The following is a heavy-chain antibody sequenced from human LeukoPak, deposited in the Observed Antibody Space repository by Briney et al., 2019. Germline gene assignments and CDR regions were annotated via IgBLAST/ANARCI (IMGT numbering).Heavy chain of an antibody. V-gene: IGHV1-18*01. CDR3: ARDPGSGSYSQPLDY. CDR1: GYTFTSYG. J-gene: IGHJ4*02. CDR2: ISAYNGNT. Sequence: ASVKVSCKASGYTFTSYGISWVRQAPGQGLEWMGWISAYNGNTNYAQKLQGRVTMTTDTSTSTAYMELRSLRSDDTAVYYCARDPGSGSYSQPLDYWGQGTLVTVSS. D-gene: IGHD3-10*01.